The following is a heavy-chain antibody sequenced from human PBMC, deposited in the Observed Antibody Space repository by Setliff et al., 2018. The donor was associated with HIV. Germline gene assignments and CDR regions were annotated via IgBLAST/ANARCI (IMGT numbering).Heavy chain of an antibody. V-gene: IGHV3-49*04. Sequence: GGSLRLSCAASGFTFSNYAMSWVRQAPGKGLEWIGLIKSKTYGEKTEYAASVKGRFTFSRDDSKSIAYLQMNSLKTEDSGMYYCTLLPGTYWGQGTLVTVSS. CDR2: IKSKTYGEKT. CDR3: TLLPGTY. J-gene: IGHJ4*02. CDR1: GFTFSNYA.